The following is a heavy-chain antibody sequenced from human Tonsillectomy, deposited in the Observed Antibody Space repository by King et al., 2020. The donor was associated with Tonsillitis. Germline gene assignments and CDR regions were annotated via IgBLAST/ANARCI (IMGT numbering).Heavy chain of an antibody. Sequence: QLQESGPGLVKPSETLSLTCTVSGGSLSSTIYYWGWIRQPPGKGLEWVGSIYYSGTTYYNPSLKSRVTISVDTSKNQFSLKLSSVTAADTAVYYCASLQRSTSSWNYVYWFDPWGQVTLVTVSS. CDR3: ASLQRSTSSWNYVYWFDP. D-gene: IGHD1-7*01. CDR1: GGSLSSTIYY. CDR2: IYYSGTT. V-gene: IGHV4-39*01. J-gene: IGHJ5*02.